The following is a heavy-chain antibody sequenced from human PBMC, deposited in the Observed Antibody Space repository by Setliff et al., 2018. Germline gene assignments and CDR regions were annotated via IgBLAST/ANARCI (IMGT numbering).Heavy chain of an antibody. J-gene: IGHJ4*02. CDR2: LNPNSGGT. D-gene: IGHD3-9*01. V-gene: IGHV1-2*04. Sequence: GASVKVSCKAPGYTFTGYYIHWVRQAPGQGLEWMGCLNPNSGGTNSTRKFEGCVTMTRDTSISAAYMELSSLKSNDTAVYYCARGKYDILTGEYYFDFWGQGTLVTVSS. CDR1: GYTFTGYY. CDR3: ARGKYDILTGEYYFDF.